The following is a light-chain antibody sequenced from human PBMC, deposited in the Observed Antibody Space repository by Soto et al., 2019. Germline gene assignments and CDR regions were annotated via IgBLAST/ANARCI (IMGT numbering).Light chain of an antibody. CDR1: QSVSSN. J-gene: IGKJ1*01. CDR3: QQYDGSPRT. V-gene: IGKV3-20*01. Sequence: EIVMTQSPAPLSVSPGERATLSCRASQSVSSNLAWYQQKPGQAPRLLIYDASSRAAGIPDRSSGSGSGTDFTLTITRLEPEDFAVYHCQQYDGSPRTFGQGTKVDIK. CDR2: DAS.